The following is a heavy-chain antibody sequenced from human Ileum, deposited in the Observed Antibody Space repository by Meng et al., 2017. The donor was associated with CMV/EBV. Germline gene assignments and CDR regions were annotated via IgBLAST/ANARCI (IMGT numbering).Heavy chain of an antibody. CDR1: GYTFTCYY. D-gene: IGHD3-22*01. V-gene: IGHV1-2*02. CDR2: INPNSGGT. Sequence: ASVNVSCKASGYTFTCYYIHWVRQAPGQGLQWMGWINPNSGGTKYAQKFQGRVTMTRDTSIRTGYLELSSLSSDDTSVYYCASDRYDSSGYHYGLSNDGFDIWGQGTMVTVSS. CDR3: ASDRYDSSGYHYGLSNDGFDI. J-gene: IGHJ3*02.